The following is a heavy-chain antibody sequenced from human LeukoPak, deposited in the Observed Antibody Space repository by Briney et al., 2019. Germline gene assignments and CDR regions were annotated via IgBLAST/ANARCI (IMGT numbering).Heavy chain of an antibody. Sequence: GGSLRLSCAASGFTFSSYGMSWVRQAPGKGLEWVSTISGSGGSTYYADSVKGRFTISRDNSKNTLYLQMNSLRAEDTAVYYCAKDIRSTWGEFDYWGQGTLVTVSS. J-gene: IGHJ4*02. D-gene: IGHD7-27*01. CDR3: AKDIRSTWGEFDY. V-gene: IGHV3-23*01. CDR2: ISGSGGST. CDR1: GFTFSSYG.